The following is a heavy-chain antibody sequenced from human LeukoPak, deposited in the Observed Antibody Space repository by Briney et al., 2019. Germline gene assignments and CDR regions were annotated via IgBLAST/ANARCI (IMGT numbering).Heavy chain of an antibody. V-gene: IGHV3-64D*06. J-gene: IGHJ4*02. CDR3: VKVSSTVGATYFDY. CDR1: GFTFSSYA. D-gene: IGHD1-26*01. CDR2: VTSDGGTT. Sequence: GRSLRLSCAASGFTFSSYAMHWVRQAPGEGLEYISGVTSDGGTTYHADSVKGRFTISRDNSKNTLYLQMSSLRVEDTAVYYCVKVSSTVGATYFDYWGQGTLVTVSS.